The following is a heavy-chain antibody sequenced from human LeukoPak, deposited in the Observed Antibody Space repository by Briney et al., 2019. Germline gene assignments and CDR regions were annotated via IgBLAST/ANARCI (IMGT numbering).Heavy chain of an antibody. J-gene: IGHJ4*02. V-gene: IGHV3-7*01. CDR1: GFTFSSYW. Sequence: GGSLRLSCAASGFTFSSYWMSWVRQAPGKGLEWVANIKQDGSEKYYVDSVKGRFTISRDNAKNSLYLQMNSLRAEDTAVYYCARDGAVAGRYYFDYWGQGILVTVSS. CDR3: ARDGAVAGRYYFDY. CDR2: IKQDGSEK. D-gene: IGHD6-19*01.